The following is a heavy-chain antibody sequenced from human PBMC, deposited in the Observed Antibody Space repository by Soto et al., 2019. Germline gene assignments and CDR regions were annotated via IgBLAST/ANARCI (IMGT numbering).Heavy chain of an antibody. V-gene: IGHV3-30-3*01. D-gene: IGHD2-21*02. J-gene: IGHJ4*02. CDR2: ISYDGSNK. CDR1: GFTFSSYA. Sequence: QVQLVESGGGVVQPGRSLRLSCAASGFTFSSYAMHWVRQAPGKGLEWVAVISYDGSNKYYADSVKGRFTISRDNSKNTLYLQMNILSAEDTAVYYCARGTAAYCGGDCYSALDYWGQGTLVTVSS. CDR3: ARGTAAYCGGDCYSALDY.